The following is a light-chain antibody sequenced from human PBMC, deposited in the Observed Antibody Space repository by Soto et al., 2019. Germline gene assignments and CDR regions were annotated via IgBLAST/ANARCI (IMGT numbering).Light chain of an antibody. V-gene: IGKV1-39*01. CDR3: QQSYSTPPT. CDR2: AAS. J-gene: IGKJ4*01. Sequence: DIQMTQSPSSLSESVGDRVTITCRASQSISSYLNWYQQKPGKAPKLLIYAASSLQSGVPSRFSGSGSGTDFTLTISSLQPEDFATYYCQQSYSTPPTFGGGTRWIS. CDR1: QSISSY.